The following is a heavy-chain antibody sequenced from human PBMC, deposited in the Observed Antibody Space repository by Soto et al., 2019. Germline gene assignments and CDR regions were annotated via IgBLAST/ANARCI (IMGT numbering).Heavy chain of an antibody. CDR2: ISPSGGST. V-gene: IGHV3-23*01. Sequence: EVQLLESGGGLVQSGGSLRLSCAASGFTFSSYAMSWVRQAPGKGLEWVSGISPSGGSTYYADSVKGRFTISRDNSKNPLYLQMNCLRAEDTAVYYCAKKVGGSYFFDCWGQGTLVTVSS. CDR3: AKKVGGSYFFDC. CDR1: GFTFSSYA. D-gene: IGHD1-26*01. J-gene: IGHJ4*02.